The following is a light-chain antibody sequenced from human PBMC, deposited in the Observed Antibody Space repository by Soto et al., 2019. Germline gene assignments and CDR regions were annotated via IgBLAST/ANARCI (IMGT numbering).Light chain of an antibody. CDR3: QQYNSYSGT. Sequence: DIQLTQSPSFLSASVGDRVTITCRASQGISNYLAWYQRKPGKAPKLLIYTASTLQSGVPSRFSGSGSGTEFTLTISSLQPDDFATYYCQQYNSYSGTFGQGTKVEIK. J-gene: IGKJ1*01. CDR1: QGISNY. V-gene: IGKV1-9*01. CDR2: TAS.